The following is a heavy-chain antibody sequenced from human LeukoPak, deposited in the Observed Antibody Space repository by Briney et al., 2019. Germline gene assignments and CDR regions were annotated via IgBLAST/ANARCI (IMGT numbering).Heavy chain of an antibody. Sequence: SETLSLTCTVSGGSISSYYWSWIRQPAGKGLEWIGRIYTSGSTNYNPSLKSRVTMSVDTSKNQFSLKLSSVTAADTAVYYCARDGGTEGLRLGELSLYRGGYYFDYWGQGTLVTVSS. CDR3: ARDGGTEGLRLGELSLYRGGYYFDY. J-gene: IGHJ4*02. CDR2: IYTSGST. D-gene: IGHD3-16*02. V-gene: IGHV4-4*07. CDR1: GGSISSYY.